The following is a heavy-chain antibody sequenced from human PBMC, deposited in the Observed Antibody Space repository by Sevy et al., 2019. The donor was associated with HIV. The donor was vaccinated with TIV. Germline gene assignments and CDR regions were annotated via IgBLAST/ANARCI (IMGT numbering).Heavy chain of an antibody. CDR3: AREGCSRPHDY. V-gene: IGHV3-23*01. Sequence: GGSLRLSCAASGFTFSSYAMSWVRQPPGQGLEWVATFSFGCGKINYADSVKGRFTISRDNPKNTLFLQMNRLRAEDTAVYYCAREGCSRPHDYWGQGTLVTVSS. J-gene: IGHJ4*02. CDR2: FSFGCGKI. CDR1: GFTFSSYA. D-gene: IGHD2-2*01.